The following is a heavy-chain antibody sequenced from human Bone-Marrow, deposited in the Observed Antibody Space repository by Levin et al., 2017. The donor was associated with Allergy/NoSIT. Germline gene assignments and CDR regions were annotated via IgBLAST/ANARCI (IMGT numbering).Heavy chain of an antibody. CDR2: VRSKANSYAT. CDR3: TASMRTYCSGGRCHSHYYYYGVDV. J-gene: IGHJ6*04. CDR1: GFTFSASA. V-gene: IGHV3-73*01. D-gene: IGHD2-15*01. Sequence: GGSLRLSCAASGFTFSASAMHWVRQASGKGLEWVGRVRSKANSYATAYAASVEGRFTISRDDSKNTAYLQMNSLKIEDTAVYYCTASMRTYCSGGRCHSHYYYYGVDVWGKGTTVTVSS.